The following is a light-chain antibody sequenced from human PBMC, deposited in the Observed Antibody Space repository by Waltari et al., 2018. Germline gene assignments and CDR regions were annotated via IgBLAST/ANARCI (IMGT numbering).Light chain of an antibody. CDR3: NSRDSSGNHVL. Sequence: SSELTQDPAVSVALGQTVRITCQGDSLRTYYASWYQQRPGQAPVLVIYGKNNRPSGIPDRFSGSSSGNTASLTISWAQAEDEADYYCNSRDSSGNHVLFGGGTKLTVL. CDR2: GKN. V-gene: IGLV3-19*01. J-gene: IGLJ2*01. CDR1: SLRTYY.